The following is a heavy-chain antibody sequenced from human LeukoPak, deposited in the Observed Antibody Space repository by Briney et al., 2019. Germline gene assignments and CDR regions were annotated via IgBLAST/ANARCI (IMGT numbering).Heavy chain of an antibody. CDR3: ARRPTGDPKFDY. V-gene: IGHV4-59*08. CDR2: IYSSGST. D-gene: IGHD7-27*01. Sequence: PSETLSLTCSVSGGSISNYFWTWIRQPPGKGLEWIGYIYSSGSTYYNPSLKSRVTISVDTSKNRFSLKLSTVTAADTAVYYCARRPTGDPKFDYWGQGTLVTFSS. CDR1: GGSISNYF. J-gene: IGHJ4*02.